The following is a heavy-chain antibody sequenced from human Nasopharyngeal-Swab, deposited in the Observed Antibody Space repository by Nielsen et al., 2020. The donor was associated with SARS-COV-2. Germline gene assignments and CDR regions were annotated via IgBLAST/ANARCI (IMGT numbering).Heavy chain of an antibody. CDR1: GGSISSSSYY. V-gene: IGHV4-39*01. CDR3: ARVGPSSDYFDY. Sequence: SETLSLTCTVSGGSISSSSYYWGWIRQPPGKGLEWIGSIYYSGSTYYNPSLKSRVTISVDTSKKQFSLKLSSVTAADTAVYYCARVGPSSDYFDYWGQGTLVTVSS. J-gene: IGHJ4*02. D-gene: IGHD6-6*01. CDR2: IYYSGST.